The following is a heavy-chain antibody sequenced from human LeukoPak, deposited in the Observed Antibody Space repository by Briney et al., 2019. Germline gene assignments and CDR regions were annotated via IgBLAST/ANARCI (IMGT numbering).Heavy chain of an antibody. Sequence: GTSLRLSCAASGFTFSSYAMHWARQAPGKGLEWVVVISYDGSSKYYADSVKGRFTISRDNSINALSLQMNSLRLDDTAVYYCVGEIGPRSFDYWGQGTLVTVSS. J-gene: IGHJ4*02. V-gene: IGHV3-30-3*01. CDR2: ISYDGSSK. D-gene: IGHD3-16*01. CDR1: GFTFSSYA. CDR3: VGEIGPRSFDY.